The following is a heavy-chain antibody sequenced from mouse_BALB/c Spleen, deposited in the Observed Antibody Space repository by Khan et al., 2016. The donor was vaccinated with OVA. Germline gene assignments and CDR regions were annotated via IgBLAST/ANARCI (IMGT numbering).Heavy chain of an antibody. D-gene: IGHD1-1*01. CDR1: GYTFTSYW. Sequence: DLVKPGASVKLSCKASGYTFTSYWINWIKQRPGQGLEWIGRIGPGSSNAYYNDMFKDKATLTVDTSSNTAYIQLSSLSSEDSAVYVCARGNYYGRSCYAIDYWGQGTSVTVSA. V-gene: IGHV1S41*01. J-gene: IGHJ4*01. CDR2: IGPGSSNA. CDR3: ARGNYYGRSCYAIDY.